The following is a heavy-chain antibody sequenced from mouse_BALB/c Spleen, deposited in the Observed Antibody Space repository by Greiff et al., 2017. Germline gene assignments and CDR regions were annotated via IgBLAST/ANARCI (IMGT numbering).Heavy chain of an antibody. D-gene: IGHD1-1*01. CDR3: ARSGPGYYDSRRAMDD. V-gene: IGHV5-17*02. CDR2: ISSGSSTI. J-gene: IGHJ4*01. CDR1: GFTFSSFG. Sequence: EVQLVESGGGLVQPGGSRKLSCAASGFTFSSFGMHWVRQAPEKGLEWVAYISSGSSTIYYADTVKGRFTISGDNPKNTLFLQMTSLRSEDTAMYCCARSGPGYYDSRRAMDDWGQGTSVTVSS.